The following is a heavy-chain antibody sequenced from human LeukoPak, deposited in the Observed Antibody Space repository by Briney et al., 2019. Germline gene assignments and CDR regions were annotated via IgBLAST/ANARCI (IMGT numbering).Heavy chain of an antibody. CDR3: ARSQSQSGSYRYYFTY. V-gene: IGHV4-61*08. Sequence: PSETPSLTCSVSGVSVGSAGYSWTWIRQPPGKGLEWIGYMYYSGNSNYNPFLKSRVTMSLDPSKNRFSLKLSSVTAADTAVYYCARSQSQSGSYRYYFTYWGQGTLVTVSS. J-gene: IGHJ4*02. D-gene: IGHD1-26*01. CDR2: MYYSGNS. CDR1: GVSVGSAGYS.